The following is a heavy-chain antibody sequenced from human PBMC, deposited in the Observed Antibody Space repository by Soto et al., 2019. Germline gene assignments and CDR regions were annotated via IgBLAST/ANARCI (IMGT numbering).Heavy chain of an antibody. V-gene: IGHV1-69*01. CDR3: ASQGGYSYGTNWFDP. J-gene: IGHJ5*02. D-gene: IGHD5-18*01. CDR2: IIPIFGTA. CDR1: GGTFSSYA. Sequence: QVQLVQSGAEVKKPGSSVKVSCKASGGTFSSYAISWVRQAPGQGLEWMGGIIPIFGTANYAQKFQGRVTITADESRSTAYMELSSLRSEDTAVYYWASQGGYSYGTNWFDPWGQGTLFTVSS.